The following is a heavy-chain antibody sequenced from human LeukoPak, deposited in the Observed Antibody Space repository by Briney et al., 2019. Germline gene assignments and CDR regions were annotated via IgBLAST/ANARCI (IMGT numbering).Heavy chain of an antibody. D-gene: IGHD4-17*01. J-gene: IGHJ4*02. Sequence: SETLSLTCAVSGFSISTGYYWGWIRQPPGTGLEWIGSIFYSGSTYQNPSLKSRVTISLDRSKNHFSLKLNSATAADTAVYYGARSAGGLGDEYYFNYWGQGTLVTVSS. CDR3: ARSAGGLGDEYYFNY. V-gene: IGHV4-38-2*01. CDR1: GFSISTGYY. CDR2: IFYSGST.